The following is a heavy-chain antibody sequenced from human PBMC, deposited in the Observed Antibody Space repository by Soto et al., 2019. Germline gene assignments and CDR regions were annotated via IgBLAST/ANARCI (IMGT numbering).Heavy chain of an antibody. Sequence: GGSLRLSCAASGFTVSSNYMSWVRQAPGKGLEWVSVIYSGGSTYYADSVKGRFTISRDNSKNTLYLQMNSLRAEDTAVYYCAMTGITGTQPFPDPPFYYYGMDVWGQGTTVTVSS. CDR1: GFTVSSNY. CDR2: IYSGGST. V-gene: IGHV3-53*01. CDR3: AMTGITGTQPFPDPPFYYYGMDV. D-gene: IGHD1-20*01. J-gene: IGHJ6*02.